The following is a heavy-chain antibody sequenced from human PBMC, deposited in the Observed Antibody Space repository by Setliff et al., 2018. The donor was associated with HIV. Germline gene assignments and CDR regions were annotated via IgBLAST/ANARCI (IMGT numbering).Heavy chain of an antibody. V-gene: IGHV4-4*07. D-gene: IGHD5-12*01. CDR2: IYTSGST. Sequence: KSSETLSLTCTASGGSISSYYWSWIRQPAGKGLEWIGRIYTSGSTNYNPSLKSRVTISVDTYNNQFSLNMNSVNAADTAVYYCARGYASGYDAYGYWGQGTLVTV. J-gene: IGHJ4*02. CDR1: GGSISSYY. CDR3: ARGYASGYDAYGY.